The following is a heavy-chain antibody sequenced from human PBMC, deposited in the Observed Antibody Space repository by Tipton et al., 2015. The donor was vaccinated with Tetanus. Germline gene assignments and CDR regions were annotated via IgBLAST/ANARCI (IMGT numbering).Heavy chain of an antibody. D-gene: IGHD3/OR15-3a*01. Sequence: QLVQSGAEVKKPGASVKVSCKASGYTFTHYGVNWVRQAPGQGLEWMGWISPFNENVNYAEKFQGRLTMTTDRSTATVYMDLRSLRSDDTAVYYCARGRGLGPHECFEHWGQGTLVTVSS. CDR1: GYTFTHYG. V-gene: IGHV1-18*01. CDR3: ARGRGLGPHECFEH. J-gene: IGHJ5*02. CDR2: ISPFNENV.